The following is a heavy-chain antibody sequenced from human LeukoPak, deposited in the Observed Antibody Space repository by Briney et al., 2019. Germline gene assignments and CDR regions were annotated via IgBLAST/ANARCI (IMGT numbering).Heavy chain of an antibody. V-gene: IGHV1-3*01. D-gene: IGHD3-10*01. J-gene: IGHJ4*02. CDR2: IIAGNGNT. CDR3: ATGTDLITKGGRFDY. CDR1: GYTFTSYA. Sequence: GASVKVSCKASGYTFTSYAMHWVRQAPGQRLEWMGWIIAGNGNTKYSQKFQGRVTMTEDTSTDTAYMELSSLRSEDTAVYYCATGTDLITKGGRFDYWGQGTLVTVSS.